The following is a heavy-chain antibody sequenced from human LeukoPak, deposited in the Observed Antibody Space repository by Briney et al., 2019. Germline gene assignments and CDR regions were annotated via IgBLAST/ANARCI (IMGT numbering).Heavy chain of an antibody. J-gene: IGHJ3*02. CDR1: GDSVSSNSAA. V-gene: IGHV6-1*01. CDR2: TYYRSKWYN. Sequence: SQTLSLTCAISGDSVSSNSAAWNWIRQSPSRGLEWLGRTYYRSKWYNDYAVSVKSRITINPDTSKNQFSLQLNSVTPEDTAVYYCARAVGEHIVVVEAFGIWGQGTMVTVSS. D-gene: IGHD2-21*01. CDR3: ARAVGEHIVVVEAFGI.